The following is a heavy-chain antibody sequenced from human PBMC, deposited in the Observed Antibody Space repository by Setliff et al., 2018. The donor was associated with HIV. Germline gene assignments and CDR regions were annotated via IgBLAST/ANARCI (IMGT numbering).Heavy chain of an antibody. V-gene: IGHV4-61*09. D-gene: IGHD2-21*01. CDR1: GDSFTTTSHS. J-gene: IGHJ4*02. CDR2: VYSRGNT. Sequence: KASETLSLTCDVSGDSFTTTSHSRAWLRQPAGRGLEWIGHVYSRGNTDYNPSLASRVSILMSTSEIQFSLTLNSVTAADTAKYYCARGRLMGSSVLFFDFWGQGILVTVSS. CDR3: ARGRLMGSSVLFFDF.